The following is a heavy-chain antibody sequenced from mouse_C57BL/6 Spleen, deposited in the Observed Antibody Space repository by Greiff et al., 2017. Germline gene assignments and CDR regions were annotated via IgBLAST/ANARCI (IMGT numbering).Heavy chain of an antibody. CDR2: LDPSDSYP. Sequence: QVQLQQPGAELVMPGASVKLSCKASGYTFTSYWMHWVKQRPGQGLEWIGELDPSDSYPNYNQKFKGKSTLTVDKSSSTAYMQLSSLTSEDSAVYYCARGGLGDYYAMDYWGQGTSGTVSS. D-gene: IGHD3-1*01. CDR3: ARGGLGDYYAMDY. J-gene: IGHJ4*01. CDR1: GYTFTSYW. V-gene: IGHV1-69*01.